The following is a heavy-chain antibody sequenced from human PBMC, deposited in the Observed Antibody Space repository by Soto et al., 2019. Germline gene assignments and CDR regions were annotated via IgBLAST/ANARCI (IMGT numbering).Heavy chain of an antibody. Sequence: XSVKVSCKASGYNFTNYGISWVRQAPGQGLEWMGWISGHNGNTNYAQKIQGRVTMTTDTSTSTAYMELRSLRSDDKAVYYCARDYYGSRSPRYPFFYWGQGTLVTVSS. V-gene: IGHV1-18*01. CDR1: GYNFTNYG. CDR2: ISGHNGNT. CDR3: ARDYYGSRSPRYPFFY. D-gene: IGHD3-10*01. J-gene: IGHJ1*01.